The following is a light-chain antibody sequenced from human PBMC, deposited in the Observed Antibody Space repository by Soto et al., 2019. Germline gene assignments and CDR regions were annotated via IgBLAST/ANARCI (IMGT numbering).Light chain of an antibody. CDR2: RVS. CDR3: MQGTHWPLT. J-gene: IGKJ4*01. Sequence: DVVMTQSPLSLPVTLGQPASISCRSSQSLVYTDGNTYLSWFQQRPGQSPRRLIYRVSNRDSGVPDRFSGSGSGTDFTLKISGVEAEDVGVYYCMQGTHWPLTFGGGTKVDIK. V-gene: IGKV2-30*01. CDR1: QSLVYTDGNTY.